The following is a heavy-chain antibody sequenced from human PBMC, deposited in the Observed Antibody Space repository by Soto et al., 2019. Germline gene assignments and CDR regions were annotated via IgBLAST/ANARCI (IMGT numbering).Heavy chain of an antibody. V-gene: IGHV1-69*13. CDR3: ARAQADYGGNSRFPGYYYGIDV. CDR1: GGTFSSHV. J-gene: IGHJ6*02. CDR2: IIPILGTP. D-gene: IGHD4-17*01. Sequence: SVKVSCKASGGTFSSHVISWVRQAPGQGLEWMGGIIPILGTPNYEQKFQGRVTITADESTSTAYMELNSLRSEDTAVYYCARAQADYGGNSRFPGYYYGIDVWGLGTVVTVSS.